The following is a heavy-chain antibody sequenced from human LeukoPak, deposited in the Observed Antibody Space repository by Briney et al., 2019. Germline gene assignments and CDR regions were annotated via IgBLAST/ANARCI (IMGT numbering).Heavy chain of an antibody. CDR1: GSRLTEFS. CDR3: ARDRDREVDV. CDR2: FSPEHGET. V-gene: IGHV1-24*01. D-gene: IGHD3-10*01. J-gene: IGHJ6*04. Sequence: ASVKVACKVSGSRLTEFSLHWVRQAPGKGLEWMGGFSPEHGETLYAQKFQGRVTMTRNTSISTAYMELSSLRAEDTAVYYCARDRDREVDVWGKGTTVTVST.